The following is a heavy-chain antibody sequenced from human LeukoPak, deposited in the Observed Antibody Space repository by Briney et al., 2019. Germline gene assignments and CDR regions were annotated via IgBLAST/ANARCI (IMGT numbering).Heavy chain of an antibody. CDR2: INPNSGGT. V-gene: IGHV1-2*04. CDR1: GYTFTGYY. CDR3: ASVAGYSYGLRDY. J-gene: IGHJ4*02. D-gene: IGHD5-18*01. Sequence: ASVKVSCKASGYTFTGYYMHWVRQAPGQGLEWMGWINPNSGGTNYAQKFQGWVTMTRDTSISTAYMELSRLRSEDTAVYYCASVAGYSYGLRDYWGQGTLVTVSS.